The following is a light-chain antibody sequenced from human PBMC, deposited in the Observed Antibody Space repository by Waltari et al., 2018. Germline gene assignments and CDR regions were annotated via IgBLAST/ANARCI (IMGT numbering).Light chain of an antibody. CDR3: QQYGSSPWT. J-gene: IGKJ1*01. CDR1: HSVSSRY. CDR2: GAS. Sequence: EIVLTQSPGTLSLSPGERAILSCRASHSVSSRYLAWYQQKPGQAPRLLIYGASSRATGIPDRFSGSGSGTDFTLTINTLEPEDSAMYYCQQYGSSPWTFGHGTRMEIK. V-gene: IGKV3-20*01.